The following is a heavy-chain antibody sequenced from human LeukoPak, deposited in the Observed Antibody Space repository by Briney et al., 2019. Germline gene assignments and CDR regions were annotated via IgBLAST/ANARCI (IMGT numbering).Heavy chain of an antibody. D-gene: IGHD6-19*01. CDR1: GGSISSGSYY. J-gene: IGHJ4*02. V-gene: IGHV4-61*02. CDR3: ARRIAVAGQYYFDY. Sequence: SETLSLTCAVSGGSISSGSYYWSWIRQPAGKGLEWIGRIYTSGSTNYNPSLKSRVTISVDTSKNQFSLKLSSVTAADTAVYYCARRIAVAGQYYFDYWGQGTLVTVSS. CDR2: IYTSGST.